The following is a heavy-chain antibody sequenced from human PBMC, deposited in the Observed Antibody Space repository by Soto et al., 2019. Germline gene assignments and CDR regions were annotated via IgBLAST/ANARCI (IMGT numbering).Heavy chain of an antibody. CDR2: ISYSGST. V-gene: IGHV4-61*03. CDR1: GGSISSGGYC. J-gene: IGHJ4*02. CDR3: ARAPYSSGWPDS. Sequence: SETLCLTWAVAGGSISSGGYCWSWLRQPPGKGLEWIGYISYSGSTKYNPSLESRVTISVDTSNKNFSLKLASVTAADTAVYYCARAPYSSGWPDSWGQGTLVTVSS. D-gene: IGHD6-19*01.